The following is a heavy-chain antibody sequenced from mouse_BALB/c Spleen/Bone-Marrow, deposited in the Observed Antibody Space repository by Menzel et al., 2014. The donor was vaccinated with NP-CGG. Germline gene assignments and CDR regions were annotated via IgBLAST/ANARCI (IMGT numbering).Heavy chain of an antibody. CDR1: GFSLTGYG. CDR2: IWGDGST. D-gene: IGHD2-10*02. CDR3: AREGPYGNYAMDY. J-gene: IGHJ4*01. Sequence: VKLMESGPGLVSPSQSLSIPCTVSGFSLTGYGLNWVRQPPGKGLEWLGMIWGDGSTDYNSALKSRLSISKDNSKSQVFLKMNSLQADDTARYYCAREGPYGNYAMDYWGQGTSVTVSS. V-gene: IGHV2-6-7*01.